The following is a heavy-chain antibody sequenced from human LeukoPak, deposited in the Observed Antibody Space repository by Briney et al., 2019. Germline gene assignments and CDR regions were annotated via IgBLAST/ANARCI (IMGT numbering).Heavy chain of an antibody. Sequence: PGGSLRLSCAASGFTFCSYAMTWVRQAPGKGLEWGSGISGSGDSTYYADSVKGRFTISRDNSKKTLYLQMNSLRAEDTAVYYCAKEPRYSSSNYYYYYMDVWGKGTTVTVPS. D-gene: IGHD6-19*01. CDR2: ISGSGDST. J-gene: IGHJ6*03. V-gene: IGHV3-23*01. CDR1: GFTFCSYA. CDR3: AKEPRYSSSNYYYYYMDV.